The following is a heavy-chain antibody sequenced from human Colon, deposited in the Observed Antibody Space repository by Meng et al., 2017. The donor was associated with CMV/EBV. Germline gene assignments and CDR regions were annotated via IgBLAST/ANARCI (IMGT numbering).Heavy chain of an antibody. J-gene: IGHJ5*01. Sequence: LPRTCSVSGHSISRIKWWSGGRQPPGKVLEWNGKVYKTGSTTYYESLESRIRITVDKTKNQFSLQLHSVTAADTAVYCYAGRAGWFDSWGQGTLVTVSS. CDR3: AGRAGWFDS. V-gene: IGHV4-4*01. CDR1: GHSISRIKW. CDR2: VYKTGST.